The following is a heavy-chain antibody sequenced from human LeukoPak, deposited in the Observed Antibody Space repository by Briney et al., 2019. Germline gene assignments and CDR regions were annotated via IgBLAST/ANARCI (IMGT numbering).Heavy chain of an antibody. CDR1: GFTFSSYA. D-gene: IGHD5-18*01. V-gene: IGHV3-30-3*02. CDR3: AKEQWIQPWGPVFDY. J-gene: IGHJ4*02. CDR2: ISYDGSNK. Sequence: GGSLRLSCAASGFTFSSYAMHWVRQAPGKGLEWVAVISYDGSNKYYADSVKGRFTISRDNSKNTLYLQMNSLRAEDTAVYYCAKEQWIQPWGPVFDYWGQGTLVTVSS.